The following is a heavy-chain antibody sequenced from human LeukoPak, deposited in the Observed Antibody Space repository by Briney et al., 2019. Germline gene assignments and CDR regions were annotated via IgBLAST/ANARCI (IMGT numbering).Heavy chain of an antibody. CDR1: GFTFSSYS. CDR3: AKDDDWGRFNH. V-gene: IGHV3-23*01. Sequence: PGGSLRLSCAASGFTFSSYSMNWVRQAPGKGLEWVSGISPRGDITYYKDSVRGRFTISRDNFKNTVSLQLNSLRAKDTAMYYCAKDDDWGRFNHWGQGTLVTVSS. D-gene: IGHD3-16*01. CDR2: ISPRGDIT. J-gene: IGHJ1*01.